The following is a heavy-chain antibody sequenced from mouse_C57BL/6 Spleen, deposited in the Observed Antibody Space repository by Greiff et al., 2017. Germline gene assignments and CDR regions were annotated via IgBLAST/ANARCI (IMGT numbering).Heavy chain of an antibody. CDR3: ARRGTTTVVNQRGARDY. V-gene: IGHV5-17*01. J-gene: IGHJ4*01. D-gene: IGHD1-1*01. CDR1: GFTFSDYG. Sequence: EVKVVESGGGLVKPGGSLKLSCAASGFTFSDYGMHWVRQAPEKGLEWVAYISSGRSTIYYADTVKGRFTISRDNAKNTLFLQMTSLRSEDTAMYYCARRGTTTVVNQRGARDYWGQGTSVTVSS. CDR2: ISSGRSTI.